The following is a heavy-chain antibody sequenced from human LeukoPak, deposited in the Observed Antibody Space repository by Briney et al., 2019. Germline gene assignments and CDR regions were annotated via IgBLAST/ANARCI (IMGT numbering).Heavy chain of an antibody. V-gene: IGHV1-58*01. J-gene: IGHJ4*02. D-gene: IGHD3-22*01. CDR1: GFTFTSSA. Sequence: SVKVSGKASGFTFTSSAVQWGRQARGHPLGWIGWIVVGSGNTNYAQKFQERVTITRDMSTSTAYMELSSLRSEDTAVYYCAADHLHYDSSGSKENWGQGTLVTVSS. CDR2: IVVGSGNT. CDR3: AADHLHYDSSGSKEN.